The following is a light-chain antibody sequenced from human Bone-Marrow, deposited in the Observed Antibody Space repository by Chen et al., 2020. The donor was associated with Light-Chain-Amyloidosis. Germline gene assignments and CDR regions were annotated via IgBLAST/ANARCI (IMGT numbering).Light chain of an antibody. J-gene: IGLJ2*01. CDR3: QSVDSSGTYEGI. V-gene: IGLV3-25*03. CDR2: RDT. CDR1: DLPTKY. Sequence: SYELTQPPSVSVSPGQTARITCSGDDLPTKYAYWYQQKPGQAPVLVIHRDTERPSGISERFSGSSAGTTATVTISGVQAEDEADYHCQSVDSSGTYEGIFGGGTKLTVL.